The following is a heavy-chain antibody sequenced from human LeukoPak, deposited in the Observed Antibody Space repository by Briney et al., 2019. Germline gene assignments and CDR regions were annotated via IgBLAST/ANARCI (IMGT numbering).Heavy chain of an antibody. D-gene: IGHD2-2*01. V-gene: IGHV3-21*01. Sequence: GGSLRLSCAASGFTFSSYGMSWVRQAPGKGLEWVSSISSSGVYIYYADSLKGRFTISRDNAKDSLYLQMNSLRAEDTAVYYCARSLGSCSTTTCYDNWFDPWGQGTLVTVSS. CDR1: GFTFSSYG. J-gene: IGHJ5*02. CDR2: ISSSGVYI. CDR3: ARSLGSCSTTTCYDNWFDP.